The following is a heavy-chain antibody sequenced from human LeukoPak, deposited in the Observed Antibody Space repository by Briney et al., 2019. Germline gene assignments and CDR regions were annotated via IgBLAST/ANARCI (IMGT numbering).Heavy chain of an antibody. CDR3: ARDSLGELSFDY. Sequence: GSSVKVSRKASGGTFSSYAISWVRQAPGQGLEWMGRIIPIFGTANYAQKFQGRVTITTDESTSTAYMELSSLRSEDTAVYYRARDSLGELSFDYWGQGTLVTVSS. CDR1: GGTFSSYA. V-gene: IGHV1-69*05. CDR2: IIPIFGTA. D-gene: IGHD3-16*02. J-gene: IGHJ4*02.